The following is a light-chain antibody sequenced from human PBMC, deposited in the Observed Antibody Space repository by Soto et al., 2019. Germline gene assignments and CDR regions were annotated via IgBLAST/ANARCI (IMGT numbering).Light chain of an antibody. CDR3: ASWDDSLSGRL. Sequence: QSVLTQPPSASGTPGQRVTISCSGSSSNIGSKYTYWYQQFPRTAPKLLIYKNNHRPSAVPARFSGSKSGTSASLAISGLLSEDEADYYCASWDDSLSGRLFGGGTKLTVL. CDR2: KNN. CDR1: SSNIGSKY. J-gene: IGLJ2*01. V-gene: IGLV1-47*01.